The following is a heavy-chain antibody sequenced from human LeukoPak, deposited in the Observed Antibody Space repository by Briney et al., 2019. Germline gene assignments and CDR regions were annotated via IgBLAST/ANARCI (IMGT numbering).Heavy chain of an antibody. CDR3: AREGPTVTYRAYYYYYYMDV. Sequence: PSETLSLTCTVSGDSISSSNCYWGWIRQPPGKGLEWIGSIYFSGGTYYNASLKSRVTISVDTSKNQFPLKLSSVTAADTAVYYCAREGPTVTYRAYYYYYYMDVWGKGTTVTVSS. CDR2: IYFSGGT. CDR1: GDSISSSNCY. J-gene: IGHJ6*03. V-gene: IGHV4-39*06. D-gene: IGHD4-17*01.